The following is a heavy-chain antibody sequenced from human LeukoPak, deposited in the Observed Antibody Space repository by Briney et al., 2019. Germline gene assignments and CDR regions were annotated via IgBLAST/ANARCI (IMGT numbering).Heavy chain of an antibody. J-gene: IGHJ4*02. V-gene: IGHV3-21*01. D-gene: IGHD4-11*01. Sequence: GGSLRLSCAASVFTFRSYTMNRVRQAPGKGPEWVSSISTGSNYIYYADSLKGRFTISRDNAKNSLYLQMNSLRAEDTAVYYCAPTIVNDKYFDFWGQGTLVTVSS. CDR2: ISTGSNYI. CDR3: APTIVNDKYFDF. CDR1: VFTFRSYT.